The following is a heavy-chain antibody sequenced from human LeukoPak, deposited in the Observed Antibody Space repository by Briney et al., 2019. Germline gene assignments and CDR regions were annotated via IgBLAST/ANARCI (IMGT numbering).Heavy chain of an antibody. J-gene: IGHJ4*02. CDR3: ARGTVTINYFDY. CDR2: IYYTGDT. V-gene: IGHV4-59*13. D-gene: IGHD4-17*01. Sequence: SETLSLTCSVSGRSISPYYWSWIRQPPGKGLEWIGYIYYTGDTNYNPSLKSRVTISVDTSKNQFSLRLSSVTAAGTAVYYCARGTVTINYFDYWGQGTLVTVSS. CDR1: GRSISPYY.